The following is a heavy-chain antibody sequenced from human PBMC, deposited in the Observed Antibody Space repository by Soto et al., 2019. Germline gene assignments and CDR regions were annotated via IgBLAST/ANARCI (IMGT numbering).Heavy chain of an antibody. CDR3: ASYYQGEMAPIEAYYYYMDV. CDR1: GFTFRSYS. CDR2: ISSSSSTI. J-gene: IGHJ6*03. D-gene: IGHD3-10*01. V-gene: IGHV3-48*02. Sequence: GGSLRLSCAASGFTFRSYSMNWVRQAPGKGLEGVSYISSSSSTIYYADAVKGRVTITRDNAKNSLYPQMNSLRDEDTAVYYCASYYQGEMAPIEAYYYYMDVWGKGTTVTVSS.